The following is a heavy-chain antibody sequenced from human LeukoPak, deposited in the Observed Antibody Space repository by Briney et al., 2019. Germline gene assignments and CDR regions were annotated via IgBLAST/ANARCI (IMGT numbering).Heavy chain of an antibody. Sequence: GGALRLSCAASGFTFSSYWMSWGRQAPGKGLEGVADIKQDGSEKYYVDAVKGRFTISRDNAKNSLYLQMNSLRAEDTAVYYCARNKYYYDSSGYSGSPFDYWGQGTLVTVSS. CDR2: IKQDGSEK. CDR1: GFTFSSYW. CDR3: ARNKYYYDSSGYSGSPFDY. V-gene: IGHV3-7*01. D-gene: IGHD3-22*01. J-gene: IGHJ4*02.